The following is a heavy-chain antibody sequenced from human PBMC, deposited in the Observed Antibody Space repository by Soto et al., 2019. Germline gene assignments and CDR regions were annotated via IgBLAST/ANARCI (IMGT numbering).Heavy chain of an antibody. CDR2: IYNSGTT. Sequence: SETLSLTCNVSGAPISSGGFYWSWIRQHPGKGPEWIGYIYNSGTTFYNPSLGSRVTMSLDAAKNHFSLELRSVTVADTAVYYCVREPISTPRGVTQVDPWGQGTQVTVSS. J-gene: IGHJ5*02. V-gene: IGHV4-31*03. D-gene: IGHD3-10*01. CDR3: VREPISTPRGVTQVDP. CDR1: GAPISSGGFY.